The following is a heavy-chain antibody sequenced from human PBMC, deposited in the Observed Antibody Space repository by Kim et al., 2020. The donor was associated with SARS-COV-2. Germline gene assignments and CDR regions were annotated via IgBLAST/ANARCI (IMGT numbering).Heavy chain of an antibody. J-gene: IGHJ4*02. CDR3: ARDRVATTQAYFDY. Sequence: YSDSEKGRVTIARDNAKNSLYLQMNSLRAEDTAVYDCARDRVATTQAYFDYWGQGTLVTVSS. D-gene: IGHD5-12*01. V-gene: IGHV3-21*01.